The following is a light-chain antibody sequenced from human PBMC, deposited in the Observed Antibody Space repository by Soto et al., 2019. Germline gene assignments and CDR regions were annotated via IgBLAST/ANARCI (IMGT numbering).Light chain of an antibody. V-gene: IGLV1-36*01. CDR1: SSNIGNNA. CDR2: YDD. CDR3: AAWDDSLNGQV. Sequence: QSVLTQPPSVSEAPRQRVTISCSGSSSNIGNNAVNWYQQLPGKAPKLLIYYDDLLPSGVSDRFSGSESGTSASLAISGLQSEDEADYYCAAWDDSLNGQVFGTGTKVTVL. J-gene: IGLJ1*01.